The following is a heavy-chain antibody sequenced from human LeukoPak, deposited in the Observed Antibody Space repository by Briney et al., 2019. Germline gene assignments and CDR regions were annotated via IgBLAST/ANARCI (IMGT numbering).Heavy chain of an antibody. CDR2: ISSSGSTI. D-gene: IGHD3-10*01. CDR1: GFTFSSYE. CDR3: CGSGSYYNVWTNWFDP. V-gene: IGHV3-48*03. J-gene: IGHJ5*02. Sequence: GRSLRLSCAASGFTFSSYEMNWVRQAPGKGMEWVSYISSSGSTIYYADSVKGRFAISRDNAKNSLYLQMNSLRAEDTAVYYCCGSGSYYNVWTNWFDPWGQGTLVTVSS.